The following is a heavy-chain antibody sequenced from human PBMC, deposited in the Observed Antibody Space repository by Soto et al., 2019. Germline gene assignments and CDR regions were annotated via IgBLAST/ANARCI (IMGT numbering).Heavy chain of an antibody. Sequence: SETLSLTCTVSGTSIISYHWNWTRQPPGKGLEWIAYTSYSGHTNYNPSLKSRVTISVDTSKNQFSLKVKSVTAADTAVYFCASSPSALPAPEGWFDPWGQGTLVTVSS. V-gene: IGHV4-59*01. J-gene: IGHJ5*02. CDR1: GTSIISYH. CDR3: ASSPSALPAPEGWFDP. D-gene: IGHD6-13*01. CDR2: TSYSGHT.